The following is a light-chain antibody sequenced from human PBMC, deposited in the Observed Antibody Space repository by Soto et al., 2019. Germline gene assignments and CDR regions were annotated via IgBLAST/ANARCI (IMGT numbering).Light chain of an antibody. Sequence: DIQLTQSPSFLSASVGDRVTLTCRASQAISSYLAWYQQRAGKAPKLLIYAASTLQSGVPSRFSGSGSGTEFTLTISSLQPEDFATYYCQQVNSSPLTFGGGTKVEIK. CDR2: AAS. V-gene: IGKV1-9*01. CDR3: QQVNSSPLT. J-gene: IGKJ4*01. CDR1: QAISSY.